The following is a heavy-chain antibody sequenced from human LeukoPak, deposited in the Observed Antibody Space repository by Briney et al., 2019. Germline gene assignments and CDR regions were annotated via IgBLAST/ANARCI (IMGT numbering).Heavy chain of an antibody. CDR2: IGWNSART. J-gene: IGHJ6*02. Sequence: PGGSLRLSFTASESTFDHAMHWVRQTPGKGLEWVSGIGWNSARTGYADSVRGQFAISRDNAKNSLYLQMNSLRAEDTALYYCGKDISAGGMDVWGQGTTVTVSS. CDR1: ESTFDHA. CDR3: GKDISAGGMDV. V-gene: IGHV3-9*01. D-gene: IGHD3-10*01.